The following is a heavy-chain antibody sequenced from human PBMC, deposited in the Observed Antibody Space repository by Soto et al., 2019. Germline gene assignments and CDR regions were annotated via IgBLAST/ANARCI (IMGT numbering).Heavy chain of an antibody. D-gene: IGHD2-2*01. V-gene: IGHV1-69*04. CDR3: ARESGNGEVRVVPAPADGMDF. CDR1: GGTFSGYS. CDR2: IIPIVGIA. J-gene: IGHJ6*02. Sequence: GASVKVSCKASGGTFSGYSITWVRQAPGHGLEWIGRIIPIVGIANYAQKFQGRVTITADESTSTAYMELSRLRSDDTAVYYCARESGNGEVRVVPAPADGMDFWGQGAKVTVSS.